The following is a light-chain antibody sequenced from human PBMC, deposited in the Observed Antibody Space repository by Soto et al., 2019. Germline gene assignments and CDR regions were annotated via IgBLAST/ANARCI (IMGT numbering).Light chain of an antibody. CDR2: GAS. Sequence: EIVMTQSPATLSVSPGERATLSCRASQSVSSNLAWYQQKPGQAPRLLIYGASTRATGIPDRFSGSGSGTDFTLTISRLEPVDFAVYYCQQYGSSPWTFGQGTKVDIK. CDR1: QSVSSN. J-gene: IGKJ1*01. CDR3: QQYGSSPWT. V-gene: IGKV3-20*01.